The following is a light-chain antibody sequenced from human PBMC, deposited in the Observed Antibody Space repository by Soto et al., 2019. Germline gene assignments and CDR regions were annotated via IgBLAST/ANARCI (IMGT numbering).Light chain of an antibody. V-gene: IGKV1-39*01. Sequence: DIQMTQSPSSLSASVGDRVTITCRAGQSISTSLNWYQQETGKAPKLLINAASSLQSGVPSRFSGSGSGTDFTLTISSLQPEDFATYYCQQSYRTPTFGGGTKVEIK. CDR1: QSISTS. CDR3: QQSYRTPT. J-gene: IGKJ4*01. CDR2: AAS.